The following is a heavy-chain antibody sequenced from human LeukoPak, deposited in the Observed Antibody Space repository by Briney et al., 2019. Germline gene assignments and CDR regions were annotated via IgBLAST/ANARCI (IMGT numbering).Heavy chain of an antibody. CDR2: IYYSGST. J-gene: IGHJ5*02. CDR3: ARTTEDCSSTSSYQYWFDP. CDR1: GGSISSSSYY. V-gene: IGHV4-39*07. D-gene: IGHD2-2*01. Sequence: SETLSLTCTVSGGSISSSSYYWGWIRQPPGKGLEWIGSIYYSGSTYYNPSLKSRVTISVDTSKNQISLKVRSVTAADTAVYYCARTTEDCSSTSSYQYWFDPWGQGTLVTVSS.